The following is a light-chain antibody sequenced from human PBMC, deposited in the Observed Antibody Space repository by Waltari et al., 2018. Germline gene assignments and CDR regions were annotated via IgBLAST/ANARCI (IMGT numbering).Light chain of an antibody. CDR2: DVT. J-gene: IGLJ2*01. V-gene: IGLV2-14*01. CDR1: SRDIGANNY. Sequence: QSDLTQPASVSGSPGQSITISCTGTSRDIGANNYVSWYQQNPGTPPKLLIYDVTSRPSAISGRLSGSKSGYTASLTISGLRAEDEGFYYCSSYTSDSNLIFGGGTKLTVL. CDR3: SSYTSDSNLI.